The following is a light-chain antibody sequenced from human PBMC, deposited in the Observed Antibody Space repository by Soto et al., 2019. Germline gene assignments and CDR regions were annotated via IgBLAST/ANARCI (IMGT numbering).Light chain of an antibody. CDR1: SSNIGNID. CDR3: GTWDTNLSAGV. CDR2: DNN. Sequence: QFVLTQPPSVSAAPGQTVTISCSGSSSNIGNIDVSWYQQLPGAAPKLLIFDNNKRHSGIPDRFSGSKSGTSATLDITGLQTGDEAEYFCGTWDTNLSAGVFGGGTKLTVL. J-gene: IGLJ3*02. V-gene: IGLV1-51*01.